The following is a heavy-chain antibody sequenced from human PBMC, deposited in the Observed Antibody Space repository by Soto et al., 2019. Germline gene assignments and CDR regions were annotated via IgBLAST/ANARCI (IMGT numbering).Heavy chain of an antibody. CDR3: TSTPGSYSLP. J-gene: IGHJ5*02. Sequence: PGGSLRLSCAASGFTFSGSAMHWVRQASGKGLERVGRIRSKANSYATAYAASVKGRFTISRDDSKNTAYLQMNILKTEDTAVYYCTSTPGSYSLPWGQGTLVTVSS. CDR1: GFTFSGSA. CDR2: IRSKANSYAT. D-gene: IGHD3-10*01. V-gene: IGHV3-73*01.